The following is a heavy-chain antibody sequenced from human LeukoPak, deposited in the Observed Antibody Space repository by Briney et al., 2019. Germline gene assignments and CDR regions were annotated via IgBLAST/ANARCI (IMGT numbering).Heavy chain of an antibody. CDR1: GFTFSSYG. D-gene: IGHD3-10*01. CDR3: ASMVRGVAIFGY. V-gene: IGHV3-23*01. Sequence: GGSLRLSCAAFGFTFSSYGMSWVRQAPGKGLEWVSAFSGSGASTYYADSVKGRFTISRDNSKNTLYLQMNSLRAEDTAVYYCASMVRGVAIFGYWGQGTLVTVSS. J-gene: IGHJ4*02. CDR2: FSGSGAST.